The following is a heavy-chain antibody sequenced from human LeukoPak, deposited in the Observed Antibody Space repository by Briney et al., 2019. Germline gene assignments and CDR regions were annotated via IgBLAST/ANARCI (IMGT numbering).Heavy chain of an antibody. CDR2: IIPIFGTA. V-gene: IGHV1-69*05. J-gene: IGHJ4*02. D-gene: IGHD3-9*01. Sequence: SVKVSCKASGGTFSSYAISWVRQAPGQGLGWMGRIIPIFGTANYAQKFQGTVTITTDESTSTAYMELSSLRSEDTAVYYCARHYDILTGYFDYWGQGTLVTVSS. CDR1: GGTFSSYA. CDR3: ARHYDILTGYFDY.